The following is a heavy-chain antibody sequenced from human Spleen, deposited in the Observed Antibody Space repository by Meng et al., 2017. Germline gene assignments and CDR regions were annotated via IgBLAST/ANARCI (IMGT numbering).Heavy chain of an antibody. J-gene: IGHJ5*02. D-gene: IGHD6-19*01. V-gene: IGHV4-39*01. CDR1: GGSISSSGYY. CDR3: VRSSGWVKTGFDP. Sequence: PQLQESGPGLVKPSEAPSLPCSVSGGSISSSGYYWGGVRQPPGEGLEWIGGNGDGGISYYTPSLKGRVTVSIDTSRNQFSLWLTSVTAADTAVYYCVRSSGWVKTGFDPWGQGTLVTVSS. CDR2: NGDGGIS.